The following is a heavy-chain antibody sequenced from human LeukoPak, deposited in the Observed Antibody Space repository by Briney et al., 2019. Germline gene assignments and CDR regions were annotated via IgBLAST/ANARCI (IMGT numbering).Heavy chain of an antibody. CDR1: GITVSSNH. J-gene: IGHJ4*02. CDR2: ISSSGSII. CDR3: VRNFDS. V-gene: IGHV3-48*03. Sequence: GGSLRLSCAASGITVSSNHMTWVRQAPGKGLEWVSKISSSGSIIYYADSVKGRFTISRDNAKNSLYLQMNSLRAEDTAVYYCVRNFDSWGQGTLVTVSS.